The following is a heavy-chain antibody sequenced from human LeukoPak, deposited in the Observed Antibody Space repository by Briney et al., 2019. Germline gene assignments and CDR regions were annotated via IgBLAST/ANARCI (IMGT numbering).Heavy chain of an antibody. J-gene: IGHJ4*02. Sequence: PSETLSLTCTVSGGSMSSSSYYWGWIRQSPGKGLGWIGSIYYSGANHYNPSLKSRVIMSVDTSKNQFSVKLTSVTATDTAVYYCVRVRGYWLVRGYLDYWGQGTQVTVSS. D-gene: IGHD6-19*01. CDR3: VRVRGYWLVRGYLDY. V-gene: IGHV4-39*02. CDR2: IYYSGAN. CDR1: GGSMSSSSYY.